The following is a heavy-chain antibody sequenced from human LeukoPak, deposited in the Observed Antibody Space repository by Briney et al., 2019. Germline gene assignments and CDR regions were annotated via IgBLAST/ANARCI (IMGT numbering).Heavy chain of an antibody. Sequence: SETLSLTCTVSGGSISSSSYYWGWIRQPPGKGLEWIGGIYYSGSTYYNPSLKSRVTISVDTSKNQFSLNLSSVTAADTAVYYCGRGERLGVDYWGQGTLVTVSS. CDR2: IYYSGST. D-gene: IGHD1-26*01. J-gene: IGHJ4*02. V-gene: IGHV4-39*07. CDR1: GGSISSSSYY. CDR3: GRGERLGVDY.